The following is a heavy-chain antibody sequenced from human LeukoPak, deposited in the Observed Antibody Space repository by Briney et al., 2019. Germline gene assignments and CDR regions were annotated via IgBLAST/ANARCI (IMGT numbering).Heavy chain of an antibody. V-gene: IGHV3-48*04. J-gene: IGHJ3*02. Sequence: GGSLRLSYAASGFTFSSYSMNWVRQAPGKGLEWVSYISSSSSTIYYADSVKGRFTISRDNAKNSLYLQMNSLRAEDTAVYYCARGGLIPPHDAFDIWGQGTMVTVSS. CDR1: GFTFSSYS. D-gene: IGHD2-8*01. CDR2: ISSSSSTI. CDR3: ARGGLIPPHDAFDI.